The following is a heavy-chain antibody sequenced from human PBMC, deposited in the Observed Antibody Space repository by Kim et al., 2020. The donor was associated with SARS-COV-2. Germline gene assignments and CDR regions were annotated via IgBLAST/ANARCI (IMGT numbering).Heavy chain of an antibody. Sequence: SETLSLTCAVYGGSFSGYYWSWIRQPPGKGLEWIGEINHSGSTNYNPSLKSRVTISVDTSKNQFSLKLSSVTAADTAVYYCARGLYCSSTSCYRFPPGGRYYYYYMDVWGKGTTVTVSS. CDR3: ARGLYCSSTSCYRFPPGGRYYYYYMDV. CDR2: INHSGST. J-gene: IGHJ6*03. V-gene: IGHV4-34*01. D-gene: IGHD2-2*01. CDR1: GGSFSGYY.